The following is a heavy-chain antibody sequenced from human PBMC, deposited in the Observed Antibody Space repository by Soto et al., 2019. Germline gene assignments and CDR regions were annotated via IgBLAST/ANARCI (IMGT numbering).Heavy chain of an antibody. V-gene: IGHV5-51*01. D-gene: IGHD2-15*01. Sequence: GESLKISCKGSGYSFTSYWIGWVRQMPGKGLEWMGIIYPGDSDTRYSPSFQGQVTISADKSISTAYLQWSSLKASDTAMYYCARAGYCSGGSCYPYYYYYGMDVWGQGTTVTVSS. CDR1: GYSFTSYW. CDR2: IYPGDSDT. J-gene: IGHJ6*02. CDR3: ARAGYCSGGSCYPYYYYYGMDV.